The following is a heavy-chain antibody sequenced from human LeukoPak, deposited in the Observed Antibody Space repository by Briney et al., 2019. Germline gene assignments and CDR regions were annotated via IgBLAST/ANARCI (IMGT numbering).Heavy chain of an antibody. CDR3: ARDRWFDP. V-gene: IGHV4-31*03. J-gene: IGHJ5*02. Sequence: SETLSLTCTVSGGSIISGGYYWSWIRQNPGKGLEWIGYIHYSGSTYYNPSLKSRVTISVDTSDNQFSLKLSSVTAADTAVYYCARDRWFDPWGQGTLVTVSS. CDR1: GGSIISGGYY. CDR2: IHYSGST.